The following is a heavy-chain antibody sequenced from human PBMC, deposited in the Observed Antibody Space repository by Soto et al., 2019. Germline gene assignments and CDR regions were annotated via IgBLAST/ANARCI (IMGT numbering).Heavy chain of an antibody. D-gene: IGHD5-12*01. Sequence: ASVKVSCKASGYTFTGHYIHWVRQAPEQGPEWMGEIGPESGATRYAQRFQGRVTMTRDMPITTVYMELNNLRPDDTAVYYCGRGRSGQIVVFHWGQGTPVTVSS. V-gene: IGHV1-2*02. CDR3: GRGRSGQIVVFH. CDR1: GYTFTGHY. CDR2: IGPESGAT. J-gene: IGHJ4*02.